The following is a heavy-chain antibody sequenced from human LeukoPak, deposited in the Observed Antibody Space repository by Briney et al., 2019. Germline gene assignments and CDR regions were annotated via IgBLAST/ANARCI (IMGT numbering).Heavy chain of an antibody. CDR1: GFIFISYG. J-gene: IGHJ4*02. V-gene: IGHV3-30*19. CDR2: ISFDGTNK. D-gene: IGHD4-17*01. CDR3: ATDYGDYEPIDY. Sequence: HPGGSLRLSCAASGFIFISYGMHWVRQAPGKGLEWVAVISFDGTNKYYGDSVEGRFSVSRDNSKNTLYLQMNSLRPDDTAMYYCATDYGDYEPIDYWGQGTLVTVSS.